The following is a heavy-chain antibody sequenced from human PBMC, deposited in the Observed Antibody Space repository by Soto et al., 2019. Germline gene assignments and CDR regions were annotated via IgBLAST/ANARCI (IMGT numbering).Heavy chain of an antibody. CDR2: ISAYNGNT. V-gene: IGHV1-18*01. Sequence: ASVKVSCKASGYTFTSYGISWVRQAPGQGLEWMGWISAYNGNTNYAQKLKGRVTMTLDTSTSTAYMELRSLRSDDTAVYYCARDSPLAVAGTGYFDYWGQGTLVTVSS. CDR3: ARDSPLAVAGTGYFDY. D-gene: IGHD6-19*01. CDR1: GYTFTSYG. J-gene: IGHJ4*02.